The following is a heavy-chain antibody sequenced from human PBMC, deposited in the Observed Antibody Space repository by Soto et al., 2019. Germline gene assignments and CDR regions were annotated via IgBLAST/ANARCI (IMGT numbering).Heavy chain of an antibody. Sequence: QVQLVESGGGVVQPGRSLRLSCAASGFTFSSYAMHWVRQAPGKGLEWVAVISYDGSNKYYADSVKGRFTISRDNSKNTLYLQMNSLRAEDTAVYYCARDRGKRAATLLDYWGQGTLVTVSS. CDR1: GFTFSSYA. CDR2: ISYDGSNK. J-gene: IGHJ4*02. D-gene: IGHD1-26*01. CDR3: ARDRGKRAATLLDY. V-gene: IGHV3-30-3*01.